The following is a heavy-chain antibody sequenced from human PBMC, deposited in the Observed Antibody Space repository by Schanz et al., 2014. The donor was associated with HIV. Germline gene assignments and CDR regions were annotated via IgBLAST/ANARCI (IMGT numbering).Heavy chain of an antibody. V-gene: IGHV3-33*06. D-gene: IGHD3-22*01. CDR2: IWHDGSNK. Sequence: QVQLVESGGGVVQPGRSLRLSCAASGFTFSTYVMHWVRQAPGKGLEWVADIWHDGSNKNYADSVKGRFTISRDNSKNTLYLQMKSLRPEDTAVYYCAKDRNHYDSRYRGKGNYYYYYGMDVWGQGTTVTVSS. CDR1: GFTFSTYV. J-gene: IGHJ6*02. CDR3: AKDRNHYDSRYRGKGNYYYYYGMDV.